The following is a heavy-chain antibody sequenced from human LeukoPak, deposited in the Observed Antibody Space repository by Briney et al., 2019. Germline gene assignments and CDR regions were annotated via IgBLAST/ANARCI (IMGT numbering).Heavy chain of an antibody. Sequence: ASVKVSCKASGYTFTSYGISWVRQAPGQGLEWMGWISAYNGNTNYAQKFQGRVTITADESTSTAYMELSSLRSEDTAVYYCARAGGNHFDYWGQGTLVTVSS. D-gene: IGHD4-23*01. CDR2: ISAYNGNT. CDR3: ARAGGNHFDY. V-gene: IGHV1-18*01. J-gene: IGHJ4*02. CDR1: GYTFTSYG.